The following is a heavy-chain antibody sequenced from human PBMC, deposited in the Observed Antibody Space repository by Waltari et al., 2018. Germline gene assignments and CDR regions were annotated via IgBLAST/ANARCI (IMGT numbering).Heavy chain of an antibody. J-gene: IGHJ4*02. V-gene: IGHV4-31*03. Sequence: QVQLQESGPGLVKPSQTLSLTCTVSGGSISSGGSYWSWIRQHPGKGLEWIGYIYYSGSTYYNPSLKSRVTISVDTSKNQFSLKLSSVTAADTAVYYCARGYSSSWYIQFDYWGQGTLVTVSS. CDR3: ARGYSSSWYIQFDY. CDR1: GGSISSGGSY. CDR2: IYYSGST. D-gene: IGHD6-13*01.